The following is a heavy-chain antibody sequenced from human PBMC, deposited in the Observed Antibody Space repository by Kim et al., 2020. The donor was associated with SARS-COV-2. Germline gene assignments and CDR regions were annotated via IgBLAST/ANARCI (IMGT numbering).Heavy chain of an antibody. V-gene: IGHV3-23*01. D-gene: IGHD3-16*02. CDR2: ISGSGDRT. CDR3: AKRITSGELSRYFVL. Sequence: GGSLRLSCAASGFTFSRYAMSWVRQGPGKGLEWVSCISGSGDRTYHADSVKGRFAISRDNSENTLYLQMNSLRDEDTAVYYCAKRITSGELSRYFVLWGRGTLVIVSS. J-gene: IGHJ2*01. CDR1: GFTFSRYA.